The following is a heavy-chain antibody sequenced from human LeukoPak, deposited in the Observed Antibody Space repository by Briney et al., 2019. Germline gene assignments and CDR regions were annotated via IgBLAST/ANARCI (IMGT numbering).Heavy chain of an antibody. D-gene: IGHD3-22*01. J-gene: IGHJ4*02. CDR2: ISSSSSYI. Sequence: GGSLRLSCAASGFTFSSYSMNWVRRAPGKELESCSSISSSSSYIYYATSVNGRFTISRDNAKNTMYLQMSSLRAEATAASFCSRAMLVVANLWWLYDYGGRGTRVPVSS. CDR1: GFTFSSYS. CDR3: SRAMLVVANLWWLYDY. V-gene: IGHV3-21*04.